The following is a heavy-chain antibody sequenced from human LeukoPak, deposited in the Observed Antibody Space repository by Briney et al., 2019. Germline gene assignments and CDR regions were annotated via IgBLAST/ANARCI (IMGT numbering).Heavy chain of an antibody. CDR2: IIPILGIA. Sequence: GASVKVSCKASGGTFSSYAISWVRQAPGQGLEWMGRIIPILGIANYAQKFQGRVTMTRDMSTSTVYMELSSLRSEDTAVYYCARDAYYDSSGYYWGDAFDIWGQGTMVTVSS. J-gene: IGHJ3*02. V-gene: IGHV1-69*04. CDR1: GGTFSSYA. D-gene: IGHD3-22*01. CDR3: ARDAYYDSSGYYWGDAFDI.